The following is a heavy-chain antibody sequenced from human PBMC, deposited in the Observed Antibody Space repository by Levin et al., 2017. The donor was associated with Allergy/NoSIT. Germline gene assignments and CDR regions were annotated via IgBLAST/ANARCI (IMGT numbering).Heavy chain of an antibody. D-gene: IGHD4-17*01. CDR3: AKSLYGGLDY. J-gene: IGHJ4*02. CDR2: ISGGGGST. CDR1: GFTFSTYA. V-gene: IGHV3-23*01. Sequence: GESLKISCAASGFTFSTYAMSWVRQAPGKGLEWVSGISGGGGSTRYADPVKGRFTISRDNSKNPVHLQMNSLRAEDTALYYCAKSLYGGLDYWGQGTLVTVSS.